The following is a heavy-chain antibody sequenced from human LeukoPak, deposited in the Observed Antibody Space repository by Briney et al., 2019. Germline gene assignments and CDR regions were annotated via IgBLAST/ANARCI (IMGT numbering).Heavy chain of an antibody. CDR1: GGSISSYY. D-gene: IGHD3-10*01. J-gene: IGHJ4*02. CDR3: ARDRERGMVRGILDY. CDR2: IYHSGST. Sequence: SETLSPTCTVSGGSISSYYWSWIRQPPGKGLEWIGYIYHSGSTKYNPSLKSRVTISVDTSKNQFSLKLSSVTAADTAVYYCARDRERGMVRGILDYWGQGTLVTVSS. V-gene: IGHV4-59*01.